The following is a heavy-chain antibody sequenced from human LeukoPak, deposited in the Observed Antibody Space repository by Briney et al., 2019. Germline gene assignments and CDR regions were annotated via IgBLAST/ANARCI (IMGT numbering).Heavy chain of an antibody. V-gene: IGHV4-4*02. CDR3: ARFPNTFYYDSSGYYSTNYFDY. D-gene: IGHD3-22*01. J-gene: IGHJ4*02. CDR2: VYHSGST. CDR1: GGSISSSNW. Sequence: PSETLSLTCAVSGGSISSSNWWSWVRQPPGKGLEWIGEVYHSGSTNYNPSLKSRVTISVDKSKNQFSLKLSSVTAADTAVYYCARFPNTFYYDSSGYYSTNYFDYWGQGTLVTVSS.